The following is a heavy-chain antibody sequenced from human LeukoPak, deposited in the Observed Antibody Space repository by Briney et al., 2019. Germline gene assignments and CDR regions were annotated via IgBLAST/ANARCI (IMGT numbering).Heavy chain of an antibody. CDR3: AKEPDFDWLLLDY. J-gene: IGHJ4*02. CDR1: GFTFSGYG. Sequence: SGGSLRLSCAASGFTFSGYGMHWVRQAPGKGLEWVAFIRYDGSNKYYADSVKGRFTISRDNSKNTLYLQMNSLRAEDTAVYYCAKEPDFDWLLLDYWGQGTLVTVSS. V-gene: IGHV3-30*02. D-gene: IGHD3-9*01. CDR2: IRYDGSNK.